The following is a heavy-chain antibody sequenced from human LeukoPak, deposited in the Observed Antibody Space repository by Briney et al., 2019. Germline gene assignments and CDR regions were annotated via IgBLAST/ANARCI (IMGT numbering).Heavy chain of an antibody. CDR2: IYSGGST. CDR1: GFTVSSNY. J-gene: IGHJ4*02. CDR3: ARDLAGGGATGDY. Sequence: GGSLRLSCAASGFTVSSNYMSWVRQAPGKGLEWVSVIYSGGSTYYADSVKGRFTISRDNSKNTLYLQMNSLRAEDTAVYYCARDLAGGGATGDYWGQGTLVTVSS. D-gene: IGHD1-26*01. V-gene: IGHV3-66*01.